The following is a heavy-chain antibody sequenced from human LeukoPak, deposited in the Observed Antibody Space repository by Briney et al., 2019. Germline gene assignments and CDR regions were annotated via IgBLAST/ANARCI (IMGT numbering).Heavy chain of an antibody. J-gene: IGHJ4*02. CDR3: ARVKSVPASRNSSFGIDY. CDR2: ISPSSSNE. V-gene: IGHV3-21*01. Sequence: GGSLRLSCAASGFTFRTYSMSWVRQAPGKGLEWVSSISPSSSNEYYADSVKGRFTISRDSAENSLYLQMNSLRAEESAIYYCARVKSVPASRNSSFGIDYWGQGTLVTVSS. D-gene: IGHD2-2*01. CDR1: GFTFRTYS.